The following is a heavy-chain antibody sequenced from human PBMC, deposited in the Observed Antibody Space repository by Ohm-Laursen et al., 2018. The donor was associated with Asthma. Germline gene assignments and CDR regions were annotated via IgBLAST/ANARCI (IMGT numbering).Heavy chain of an antibody. Sequence: SLRLSCAASGFTFSSYAMSWVRQAPGKGLEWVSGISWNSGSIGYADSVKGRFTISRDNAKNSLYLQMNSLRAEDTALYYCAKGRQYYYASGGYFDYWGQGTLVTVSS. J-gene: IGHJ4*02. V-gene: IGHV3-9*01. D-gene: IGHD3-10*01. CDR2: ISWNSGSI. CDR1: GFTFSSYA. CDR3: AKGRQYYYASGGYFDY.